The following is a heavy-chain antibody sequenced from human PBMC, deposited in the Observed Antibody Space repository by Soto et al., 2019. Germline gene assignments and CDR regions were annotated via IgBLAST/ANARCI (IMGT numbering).Heavy chain of an antibody. Sequence: ASVKVSCKASGYTFTGYYMHWVRQAPGQGLEWMGWINPNSGGTNYAQKFQGWVTMTRDTSISTAYMELSRLRSDDTAVYYCARGVPFLEWSSRSGYGMDVWGQGTKVTVSS. CDR3: ARGVPFLEWSSRSGYGMDV. J-gene: IGHJ6*02. D-gene: IGHD3-3*01. V-gene: IGHV1-2*04. CDR2: INPNSGGT. CDR1: GYTFTGYY.